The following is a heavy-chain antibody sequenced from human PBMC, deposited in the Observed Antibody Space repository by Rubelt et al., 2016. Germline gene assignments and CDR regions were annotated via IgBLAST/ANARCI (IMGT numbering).Heavy chain of an antibody. V-gene: IGHV1-69*04. Sequence: QVQLVQSGAEGKKPGSSVKVSCKASGGTFSSYAISWVRQAPGQGLEWMGRIIPILGIANYAQKFQGRVTITADKSTSTAYMELSSLRSEDTAVYYCASSLPNLFGIAARDYYYYYGMDVWGQGTTVTVS. CDR3: ASSLPNLFGIAARDYYYYYGMDV. CDR2: IIPILGIA. J-gene: IGHJ6*02. D-gene: IGHD6-6*01. CDR1: GGTFSSYA.